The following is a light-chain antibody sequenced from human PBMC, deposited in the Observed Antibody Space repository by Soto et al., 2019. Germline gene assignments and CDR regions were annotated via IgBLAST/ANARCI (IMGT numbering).Light chain of an antibody. CDR2: DAS. V-gene: IGKV1-5*01. Sequence: DIQMTQSPSTLSASLGDRVTITFRASQSISSWLAWYQQKPGKAPKLLIYDASSLESGVPSRFSGSGSGTEFTLTISSLQPDDFATYYCQQYNSYLTFGQGTKVDIK. CDR3: QQYNSYLT. J-gene: IGKJ1*01. CDR1: QSISSW.